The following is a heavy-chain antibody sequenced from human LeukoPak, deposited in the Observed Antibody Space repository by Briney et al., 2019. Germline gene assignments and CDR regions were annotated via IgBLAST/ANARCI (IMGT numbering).Heavy chain of an antibody. V-gene: IGHV3-74*01. Sequence: PGGSLRLSCAASGFTSGSYWMHWVRQAPGKGPEWVSRIDSDGTDTHYADSVKGRFTISRDNAKNTLYLQMNSLRAEDTAVYYCAKDTTVRTYYYYYMDVWGKGTTVTVSS. CDR2: IDSDGTDT. CDR1: GFTSGSYW. J-gene: IGHJ6*03. CDR3: AKDTTVRTYYYYYMDV. D-gene: IGHD1-1*01.